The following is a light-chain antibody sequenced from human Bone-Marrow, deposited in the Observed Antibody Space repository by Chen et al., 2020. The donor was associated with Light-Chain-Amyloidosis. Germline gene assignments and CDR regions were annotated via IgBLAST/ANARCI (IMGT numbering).Light chain of an antibody. V-gene: IGKV1-33*01. CDR1: EDIDKY. Sequence: DLQVTQSPSSLSASVGDRVTITCQASEDIDKYLSWFHQKPGEPPKLLVSFASDLEAGVPSRFSGSGSGTQFTLTINTLQPEDFGTYYCQQFHIKYTFGQGTKLDLK. CDR3: QQFHIKYT. CDR2: FAS. J-gene: IGKJ2*01.